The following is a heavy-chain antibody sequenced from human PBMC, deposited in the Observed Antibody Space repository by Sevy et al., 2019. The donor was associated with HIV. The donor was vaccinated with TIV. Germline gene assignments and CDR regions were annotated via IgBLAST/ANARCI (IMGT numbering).Heavy chain of an antibody. Sequence: ASVKVSCKASGGTFSSYAISWVRQAPGQGLEWMGGIIPIFGTANYAQKFQGRVTITADESTSTAYMELSSLRSEDTAVYYCASEKPGIDAFDIWGQGTMVTVSS. CDR3: ASEKPGIDAFDI. J-gene: IGHJ3*02. CDR2: IIPIFGTA. CDR1: GGTFSSYA. V-gene: IGHV1-69*01.